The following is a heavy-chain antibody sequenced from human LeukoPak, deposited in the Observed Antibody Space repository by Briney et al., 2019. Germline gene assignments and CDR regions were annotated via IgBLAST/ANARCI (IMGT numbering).Heavy chain of an antibody. J-gene: IGHJ4*02. Sequence: PGGSLRLSCTASGFTFTSYAMSWVRQAPGKGLEWVSVISGTGGSTNHADSVKGRFTISRDNSKNTLYLQMNSLRAEDTAVYYCAKDYSSSWYYVDYWGQGTLVTVSS. CDR1: GFTFTSYA. D-gene: IGHD6-13*01. CDR3: AKDYSSSWYYVDY. CDR2: ISGTGGST. V-gene: IGHV3-23*01.